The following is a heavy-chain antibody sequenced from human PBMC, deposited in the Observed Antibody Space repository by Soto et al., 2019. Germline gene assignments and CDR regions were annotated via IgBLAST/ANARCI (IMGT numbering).Heavy chain of an antibody. V-gene: IGHV5-51*01. J-gene: IGHJ4*02. CDR2: IYFGDSIV. CDR1: GDSFSNYW. Sequence: GESLKISCQGFGDSFSNYWIGWVRQMPGKGLEWMGIIYFGDSIVRYSPSFKGQVTISADKSTSTAYLQWSSLKASDAAVYYCVRRWNIVGAPFDFWGQGTLVTVSS. CDR3: VRRWNIVGAPFDF. D-gene: IGHD1-26*01.